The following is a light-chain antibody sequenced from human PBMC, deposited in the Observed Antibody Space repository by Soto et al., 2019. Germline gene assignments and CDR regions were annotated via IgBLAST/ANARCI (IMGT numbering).Light chain of an antibody. V-gene: IGLV2-14*01. CDR3: SSYTSSSTLRV. J-gene: IGLJ1*01. CDR2: DVS. CDR1: SSDVGGYNY. Sequence: QSALTQPASVSGSPGQSITISRTGTSSDVGGYNYVSWYQQHPGKALKLMIYDVSNRPSGVSNRFSGSKSGNTASLTISGLQAEDEADYYCSSYTSSSTLRVFGTGTKVTVL.